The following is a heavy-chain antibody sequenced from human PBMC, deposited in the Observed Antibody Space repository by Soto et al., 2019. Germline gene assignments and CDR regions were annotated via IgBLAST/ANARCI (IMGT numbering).Heavy chain of an antibody. V-gene: IGHV3-11*01. CDR1: GFTFSNYD. CDR3: ARDAVMQWGGTDACYY. D-gene: IGHD6-19*01. Sequence: QVQLVESGGGLVKPGGSLRLSCAASGFTFSNYDMSWIRQAPGKGLEWVSYISSIGSTVYYADSVKGRFTISRDNAKNSLCQHMNSLRSENAAVYNCARDAVMQWGGTDACYYLGQETMVAVAS. J-gene: IGHJ3*01. CDR2: ISSIGSTV.